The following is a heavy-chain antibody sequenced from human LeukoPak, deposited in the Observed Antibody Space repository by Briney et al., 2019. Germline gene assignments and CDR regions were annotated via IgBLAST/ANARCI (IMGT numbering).Heavy chain of an antibody. V-gene: IGHV4-30-2*01. J-gene: IGHJ4*02. CDR2: IYPRGST. CDR1: GGSISSGSYS. CDR3: ARFSPRAMGNYLDF. Sequence: LSETLSLTCAVSGGSISSGSYSWSWIRQPPGKGLEWIGYIYPRGSTYYNPSLKSRVILSLDKSANQFSLNLSSVTAADTAVYYCARFSPRAMGNYLDFWGQGTLVTVSS. D-gene: IGHD7-27*01.